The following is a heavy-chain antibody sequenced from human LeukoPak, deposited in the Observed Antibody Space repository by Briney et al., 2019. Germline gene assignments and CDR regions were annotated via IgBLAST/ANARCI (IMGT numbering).Heavy chain of an antibody. V-gene: IGHV3-7*01. CDR3: ASRIVGTPDYFDY. D-gene: IGHD1-26*01. CDR2: IKQDGSEK. Sequence: GGSLRLSCAASGFTFSSYWMSWVRQAPGKGLEWVANIKQDGSEKYYVDSVKGRFTISRDNAKNSLYLQMNSLRVEDTAVYYCASRIVGTPDYFDYWGQGTLVTVSS. CDR1: GFTFSSYW. J-gene: IGHJ4*02.